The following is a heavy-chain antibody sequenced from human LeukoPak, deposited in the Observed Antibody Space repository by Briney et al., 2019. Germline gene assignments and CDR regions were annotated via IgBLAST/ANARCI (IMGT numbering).Heavy chain of an antibody. CDR3: AKTRGYCSGGSCYQDY. J-gene: IGHJ4*02. Sequence: GGSLRLSCAASGFTFNNYAMTWVRQTPGKGLEWVSGISAGGNSPYYADSVKGRFTISRDNSKNTLYLQMNSLRAEDTAVYYCAKTRGYCSGGSCYQDYWGQGTLVTVSS. D-gene: IGHD2-15*01. CDR1: GFTFNNYA. V-gene: IGHV3-23*01. CDR2: ISAGGNSP.